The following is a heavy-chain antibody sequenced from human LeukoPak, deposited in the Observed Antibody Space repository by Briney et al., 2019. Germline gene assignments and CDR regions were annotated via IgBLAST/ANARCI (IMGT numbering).Heavy chain of an antibody. CDR2: VSGSGDAT. CDR3: AKGNTGSAYSAVDH. Sequence: GGSLRLSCAASGFTFGSYALSWVRQAPGKGLEWGSTVSGSGDATYYADSVKGRFTVSRDDSKNTLHLQTDSLRAEDTALYYCAKGNTGSAYSAVDHWGQGTLVTVSS. J-gene: IGHJ4*02. D-gene: IGHD2-15*01. V-gene: IGHV3-23*01. CDR1: GFTFGSYA.